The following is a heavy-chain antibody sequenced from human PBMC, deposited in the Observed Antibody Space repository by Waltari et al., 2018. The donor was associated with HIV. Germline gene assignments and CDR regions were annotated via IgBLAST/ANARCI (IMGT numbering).Heavy chain of an antibody. CDR3: TRLGSLCSGPSF. Sequence: QLQLQESGPGLVKPSETLSLTCTVSGGPISSTTYYWGWIRQPPGKGLEWLGGIYYSGSTYYNPSLKSRVTISVDTSKNQFSLSLTSVTAADTALYYCTRLGSLCSGPSFWGQGTLVTVSS. D-gene: IGHD6-19*01. J-gene: IGHJ4*02. CDR2: IYYSGST. CDR1: GGPISSTTYY. V-gene: IGHV4-39*01.